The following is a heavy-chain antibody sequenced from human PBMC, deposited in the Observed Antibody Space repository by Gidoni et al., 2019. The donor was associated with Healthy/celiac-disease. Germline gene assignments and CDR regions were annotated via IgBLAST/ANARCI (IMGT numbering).Heavy chain of an antibody. Sequence: EVQLVEPGGGLVQPGGSLRPTCAAFGFTFSSYWMSLVRQAPGKGLEWVANIKQDGSEKYYVDSVKGRFTISRDNAKNSLYLQMNSLRAEDTAVYYCARDSSGGVFDYWGQGTLVTVSS. CDR3: ARDSSGGVFDY. J-gene: IGHJ4*02. CDR1: GFTFSSYW. V-gene: IGHV3-7*04. D-gene: IGHD6-19*01. CDR2: IKQDGSEK.